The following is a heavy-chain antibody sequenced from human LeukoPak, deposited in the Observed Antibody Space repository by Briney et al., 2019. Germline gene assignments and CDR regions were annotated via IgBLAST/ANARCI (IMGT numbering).Heavy chain of an antibody. CDR2: IKSKGDGETR. Sequence: PGGSLRLSCAASGFSISIAWMSWVCQAPGKGLEWVGRIKSKGDGETRDYAAPVKDRFIISRDDSKNMLYLQMNSLKTEDTAIYYCAAVGEWLSNAFNLWGQGTMVTVSA. J-gene: IGHJ3*01. V-gene: IGHV3-15*01. CDR3: AAVGEWLSNAFNL. CDR1: GFSISIAW. D-gene: IGHD3-22*01.